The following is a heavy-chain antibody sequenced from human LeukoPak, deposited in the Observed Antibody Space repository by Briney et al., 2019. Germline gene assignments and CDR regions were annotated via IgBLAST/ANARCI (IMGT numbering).Heavy chain of an antibody. D-gene: IGHD6-13*01. J-gene: IGHJ3*02. CDR3: ARPGITATGNAFDI. V-gene: IGHV4-61*02. Sequence: PSETLSLTCTVSGGSISSGSYYWSWIRQPAGKGLEWIGRIYTSGSTNYNPSLKSRVTILVDTSNNQFSLKLSSVTAADTAVYYCARPGITATGNAFDIWGQGTMVTVSS. CDR1: GGSISSGSYY. CDR2: IYTSGST.